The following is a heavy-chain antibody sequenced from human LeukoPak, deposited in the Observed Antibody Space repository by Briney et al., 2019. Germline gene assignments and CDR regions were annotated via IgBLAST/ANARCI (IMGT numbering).Heavy chain of an antibody. CDR3: ARVVITMIASGAFDI. Sequence: PGGSLRLSCAASGFTFSSYWMHWVRQAPGKGLVWVSRINSDGSSTSYADSVKGRFTISRDNAKNSLYLQMNSLRAEDTALYYCARVVITMIASGAFDIWGQGTMVTVSS. CDR1: GFTFSSYW. J-gene: IGHJ3*02. D-gene: IGHD3-22*01. CDR2: INSDGSST. V-gene: IGHV3-74*01.